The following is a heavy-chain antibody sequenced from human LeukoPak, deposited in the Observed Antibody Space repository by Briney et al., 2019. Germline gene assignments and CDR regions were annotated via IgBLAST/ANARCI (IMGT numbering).Heavy chain of an antibody. CDR3: ARERDDSSGYLSRDAFDI. Sequence: SETLSLTCTVSGGSISSTGSFWSWIRQPPGKGLEWIGYIYYSGSTNYNPSLKSRVTISVDTSKNQFSLKLSSVTAADTAVYYCARERDDSSGYLSRDAFDIWGQGTMVTVSS. V-gene: IGHV4-61*08. CDR2: IYYSGST. CDR1: GGSISSTGSF. J-gene: IGHJ3*02. D-gene: IGHD3-22*01.